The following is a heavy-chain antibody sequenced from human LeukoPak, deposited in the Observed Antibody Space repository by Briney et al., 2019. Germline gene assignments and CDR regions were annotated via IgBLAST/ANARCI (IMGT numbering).Heavy chain of an antibody. V-gene: IGHV3-48*01. CDR1: GFTFSSYA. CDR2: ISSSSSTI. CDR3: AATHRYSSSWYTTGY. J-gene: IGHJ4*02. D-gene: IGHD6-13*01. Sequence: GGSLRLSCAASGFTFSSYAMSWVRQAPGKGLEWVSYISSSSSTIYYADSVKGRFTISRDNAKNSLYLQMNSLRAEDTAVYYCAATHRYSSSWYTTGYWGQGTLVTVSS.